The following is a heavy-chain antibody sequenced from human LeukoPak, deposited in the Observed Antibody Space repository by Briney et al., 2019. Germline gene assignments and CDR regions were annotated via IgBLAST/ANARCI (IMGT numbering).Heavy chain of an antibody. V-gene: IGHV4-59*01. CDR1: GGSISSYY. J-gene: IGHJ5*02. CDR3: ARASPRTTGTLFDP. D-gene: IGHD1-1*01. CDR2: IYYSGST. Sequence: SETLSLTCPVSGGSISSYYWSWIRPPPGKGLGWIGYIYYSGSTNYNPSLKSRVTISVDTSKNQFSLKLSSVTAADTAVYYCARASPRTTGTLFDPWGQGTLVTVSS.